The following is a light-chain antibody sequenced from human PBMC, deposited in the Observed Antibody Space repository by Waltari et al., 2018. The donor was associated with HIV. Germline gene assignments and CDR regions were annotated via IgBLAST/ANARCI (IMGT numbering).Light chain of an antibody. CDR2: GAS. V-gene: IGKV3-20*01. Sequence: ELVLTQTPGTLSLSPGESATLSCRASQSVNSSNLAWYQQKPGQAPRLLIYGASNRATGIPDRFSVSASGTEFTLSINTVEPEDFVLYFCQQFGSSRFTFGPGTKVDF. CDR1: QSVNSSN. J-gene: IGKJ3*01. CDR3: QQFGSSRFT.